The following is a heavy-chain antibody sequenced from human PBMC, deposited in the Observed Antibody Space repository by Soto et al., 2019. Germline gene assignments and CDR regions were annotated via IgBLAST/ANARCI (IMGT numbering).Heavy chain of an antibody. D-gene: IGHD2-8*02. Sequence: SETLSLTCTVSGASLSSGSYYWSWIRQPPGKGLEWIGYFYYTGTTKYNHSLESRVTISADTSKNQFSLNLTSVTAEDTAVYYCARISYWVKDYWGQGALVTV. CDR1: GASLSSGSYY. CDR3: ARISYWVKDY. J-gene: IGHJ4*02. CDR2: FYYTGTT. V-gene: IGHV4-61*01.